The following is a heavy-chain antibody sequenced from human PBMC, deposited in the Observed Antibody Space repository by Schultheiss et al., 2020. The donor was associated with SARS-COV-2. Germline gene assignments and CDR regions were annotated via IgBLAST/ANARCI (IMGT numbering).Heavy chain of an antibody. CDR1: GGSFSGYY. J-gene: IGHJ6*02. CDR3: ARGVRCSGGSFYWNYYYYGMDV. V-gene: IGHV4-34*01. CDR2: INHSGST. Sequence: SETLSLTCAVYGGSFSGYYWSWIRQPPGKGLEWIGEINHSGSTNYNPSLKSRVTISVDTSKNQFSLKLSSVTAADTAVYYCARGVRCSGGSFYWNYYYYGMDVWGQGTTVTVSS. D-gene: IGHD2-15*01.